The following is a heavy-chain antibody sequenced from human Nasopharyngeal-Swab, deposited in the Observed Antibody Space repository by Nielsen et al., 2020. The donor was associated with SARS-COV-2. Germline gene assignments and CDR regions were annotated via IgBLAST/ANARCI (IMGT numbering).Heavy chain of an antibody. CDR2: ISNDNTI. Sequence: GGSLRLSCEASGFIFNTYGMNWFRQAPGKGLEWISYISNDNTIFYADSVKGRFTISRDNAKNSLDLQMNSLRDKDTAVYYCARDLELLTNYYALDYWGQGTLVTVSS. CDR3: ARDLELLTNYYALDY. V-gene: IGHV3-48*02. D-gene: IGHD3-9*01. J-gene: IGHJ4*02. CDR1: GFIFNTYG.